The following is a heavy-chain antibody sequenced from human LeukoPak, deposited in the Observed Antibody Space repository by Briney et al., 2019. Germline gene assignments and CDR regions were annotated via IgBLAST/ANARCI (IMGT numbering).Heavy chain of an antibody. CDR1: GYTFTSYD. J-gene: IGHJ4*02. V-gene: IGHV1-8*01. D-gene: IGHD3-22*01. CDR2: MNPNSGNT. Sequence: ASVKVSCKASGYTFTSYDINWVRQATGQGLEWMGWMNPNSGNTGYAQKFQGRVTMTRNTSISTAYMELSSLRSEDTAVYYCAIPKGYYGSSGYQLDYWGQGTLVTVSS. CDR3: AIPKGYYGSSGYQLDY.